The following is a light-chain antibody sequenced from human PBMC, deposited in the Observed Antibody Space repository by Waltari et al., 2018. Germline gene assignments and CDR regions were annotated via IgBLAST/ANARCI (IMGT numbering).Light chain of an antibody. J-gene: IGKJ5*01. CDR3: QQRSNWQGT. V-gene: IGKV3-11*01. Sequence: EILLTQSPATLSFSPGERATLSCRASQSVSSYLAWYQQKPGQAPRLLIYDASNRATGIPARFSGSGSGTDFTLTISSLEPEDFAVYYCQQRSNWQGTFGQGTRLEIK. CDR2: DAS. CDR1: QSVSSY.